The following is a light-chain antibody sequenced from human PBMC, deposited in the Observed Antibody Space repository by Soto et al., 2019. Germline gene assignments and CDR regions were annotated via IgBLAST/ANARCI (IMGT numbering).Light chain of an antibody. V-gene: IGKV1-5*01. CDR2: DAS. CDR1: QTISSW. Sequence: DIQMTQSPSTLSGSVGDRVTITCRASQTISSWLAWYQQKPGKAPKLLIYDASNLESGVPSRFSGSGSGTDFTLTVTRLEPEDFAVYYCQQYAESPLTFGGGSKVDIK. J-gene: IGKJ4*01. CDR3: QQYAESPLT.